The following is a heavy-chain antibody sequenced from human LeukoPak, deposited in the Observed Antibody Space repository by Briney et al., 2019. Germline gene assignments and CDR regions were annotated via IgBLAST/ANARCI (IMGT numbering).Heavy chain of an antibody. CDR3: ARDRYCGGDCSDAFDV. CDR2: ICSSCSTI. D-gene: IGHD2-21*02. J-gene: IGHJ3*01. V-gene: IGHV3-48*02. Sequence: GGSLRLSCAASGFTFSTHNMNWVRQAPGKGLEWVSYICSSCSTIYYADSVKGRLTISRDNAKNSLYLQMNSLRDDDTAVYYCARDRYCGGDCSDAFDVWGRGTMVTVSS. CDR1: GFTFSTHN.